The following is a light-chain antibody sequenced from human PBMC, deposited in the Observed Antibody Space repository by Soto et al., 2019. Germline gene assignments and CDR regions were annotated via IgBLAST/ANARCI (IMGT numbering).Light chain of an antibody. J-gene: IGKJ1*01. CDR1: QGISSY. Sequence: AIRMTQSPSSLSASTGDRVTITCRASQGISSYLAWYQQKPGKAPKLLIYAASTLQSGVPSRFSGSGSGTDFTLTISSLQSDDFATYYCQQYSAYWTFGQGTKVDIK. CDR3: QQYSAYWT. CDR2: AAS. V-gene: IGKV1-8*01.